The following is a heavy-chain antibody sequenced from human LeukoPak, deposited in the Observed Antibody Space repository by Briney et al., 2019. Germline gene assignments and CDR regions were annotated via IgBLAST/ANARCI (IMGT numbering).Heavy chain of an antibody. CDR3: AKDFDDDYGSFWYFDL. CDR1: GFTFSGYA. J-gene: IGHJ2*01. Sequence: GGSLRLSCAASGFTFSGYAMSWVRQAPGKGLEWVSAISGSGGSTYYADSVKGRFTISRDNSKNTLYLQMNSLRAEDTAVYYCAKDFDDDYGSFWYFDLWGRGTLVTVSS. V-gene: IGHV3-23*01. D-gene: IGHD4-17*01. CDR2: ISGSGGST.